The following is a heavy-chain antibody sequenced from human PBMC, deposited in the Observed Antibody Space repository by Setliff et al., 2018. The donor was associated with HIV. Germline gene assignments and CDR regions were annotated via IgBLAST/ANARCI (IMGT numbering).Heavy chain of an antibody. D-gene: IGHD2-2*01. CDR1: GGSLSGYY. CDR3: ARQRQDYIVVVPAPFDY. CDR2: VSHTGST. V-gene: IGHV4-34*01. J-gene: IGHJ4*02. Sequence: LSLTCAVYGGSLSGYYWRWIRQPPGKGLEWIGDVSHTGSTNYNPSLKSRITISADTSKSQFSLNLTSMTAADTAVYYCARQRQDYIVVVPAPFDYWGQGILVTVSS.